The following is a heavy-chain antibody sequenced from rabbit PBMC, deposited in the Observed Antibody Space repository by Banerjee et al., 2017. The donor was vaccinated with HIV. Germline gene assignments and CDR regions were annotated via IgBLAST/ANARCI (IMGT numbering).Heavy chain of an antibody. Sequence: QEQLVESGGGLVQPEGSLTLTCKASGFDFSSNAMCWVRQAPGKGPEWIACIYNGDGSTYYASWVNGRFTISKTSSTTVTLQMTSLTAADTATYFCARSLGSSNYESAYFNLWGPGTLVTVS. V-gene: IGHV1S47*01. CDR2: IYNGDGST. D-gene: IGHD8-1*01. J-gene: IGHJ4*01. CDR1: GFDFSSNA. CDR3: ARSLGSSNYESAYFNL.